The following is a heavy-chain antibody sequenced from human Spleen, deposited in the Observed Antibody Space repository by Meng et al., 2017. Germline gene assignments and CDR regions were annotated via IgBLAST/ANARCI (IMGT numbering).Heavy chain of an antibody. CDR1: GYSISSSNW. Sequence: QVPLLESGPGLVKPSDTLSLTCAVSGYSISSSNWWGWIRQPPGKGLEWIGYIYYSGSIYYNPSLKSRVTMSVDTSKNQFSLKLSSVTAVDTAVYYCARSRGYSYGDIDAFDIWGQGTMVTVSS. CDR3: ARSRGYSYGDIDAFDI. J-gene: IGHJ3*02. D-gene: IGHD5-18*01. CDR2: IYYSGSI. V-gene: IGHV4-28*05.